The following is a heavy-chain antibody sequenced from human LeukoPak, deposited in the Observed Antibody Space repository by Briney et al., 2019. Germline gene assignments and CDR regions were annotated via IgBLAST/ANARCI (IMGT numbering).Heavy chain of an antibody. CDR3: ARDEDIVVVVAAIHTLFDY. V-gene: IGHV1-18*01. J-gene: IGHJ4*02. CDR1: GYTFTSYG. Sequence: ASVKVSCKASGYTFTSYGISWVRQAPGQGLEWMGWISAYNGNTNYAQKLQGRVTMTTDTSTSTAYMELRSLRSDGTAVYYCARDEDIVVVVAAIHTLFDYWGQGTLVTVSS. CDR2: ISAYNGNT. D-gene: IGHD2-15*01.